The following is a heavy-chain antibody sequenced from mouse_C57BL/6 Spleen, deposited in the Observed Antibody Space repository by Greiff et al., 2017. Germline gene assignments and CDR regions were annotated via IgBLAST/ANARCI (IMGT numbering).Heavy chain of an antibody. Sequence: QVQLQQSGAELARPGASVKLSCKASGYTFTSYGISWVKQRTGQGLEWIGEIYPSSGDTYYNEKFKAKATLTADKSSSTAYMELRSLTSEDSAVYFCARITTVVAPYYYAMDYWGQGTSVTVSS. V-gene: IGHV1-81*01. J-gene: IGHJ4*01. CDR2: IYPSSGDT. CDR1: GYTFTSYG. D-gene: IGHD1-1*01. CDR3: ARITTVVAPYYYAMDY.